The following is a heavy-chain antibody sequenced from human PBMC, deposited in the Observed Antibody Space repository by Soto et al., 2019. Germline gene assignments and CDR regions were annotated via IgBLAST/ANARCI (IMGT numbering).Heavy chain of an antibody. CDR3: ARTRAIGYSSSWYSYYYYGMDV. J-gene: IGHJ6*02. Sequence: QVQLVQSGAEEKKPGASVKVSCKASGYTFTSYAMHWVRQAPGQRLEWMGGINAGNGNTKYSQKFQGRVTITRDTSASXXYXEXXSLRSEDTAVYYCARTRAIGYSSSWYSYYYYGMDVWGQGTTVTVSS. V-gene: IGHV1-3*05. D-gene: IGHD6-13*01. CDR2: INAGNGNT. CDR1: GYTFTSYA.